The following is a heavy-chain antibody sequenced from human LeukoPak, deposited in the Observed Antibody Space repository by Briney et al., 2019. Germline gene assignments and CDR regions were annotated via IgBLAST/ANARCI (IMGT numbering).Heavy chain of an antibody. CDR1: GYTLTDYF. J-gene: IGHJ4*02. Sequence: ASVKVSCKASGYTLTDYFMHWVRQAPGQGLEWMGIINPTGGTTRYTQNFQGRVTMTRDMSTSTVYMELSSLRSEDTAVYYCARVRYYDSSGYSDVYFDYWGQGTLVTVPS. CDR3: ARVRYYDSSGYSDVYFDY. CDR2: INPTGGTT. D-gene: IGHD3-22*01. V-gene: IGHV1-46*01.